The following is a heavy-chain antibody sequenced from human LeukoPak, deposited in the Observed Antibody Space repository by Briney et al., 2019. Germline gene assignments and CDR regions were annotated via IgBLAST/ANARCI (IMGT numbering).Heavy chain of an antibody. J-gene: IGHJ4*02. CDR2: INQDGSNK. D-gene: IGHD6-19*01. CDR3: VRDIAVSANHDS. Sequence: GGSLRLSCAASGFTFSSFWMSWVRQAPGKGLEWVANINQDGSNKYYVDSLKGRFTISRDNAKNSLFLQMNRLRAEDTAVYYCVRDIAVSANHDSWGQGTVVTVSS. CDR1: GFTFSSFW. V-gene: IGHV3-7*05.